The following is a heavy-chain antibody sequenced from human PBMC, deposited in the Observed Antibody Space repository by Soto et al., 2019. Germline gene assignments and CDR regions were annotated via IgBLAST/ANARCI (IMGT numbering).Heavy chain of an antibody. D-gene: IGHD3-16*02. J-gene: IGHJ5*02. CDR3: ARDLSSYRYSVSVCFAP. CDR2: ISAYNGNT. CDR1: GYTFTSYG. V-gene: IGHV1-18*01. Sequence: ASVKVSCKASGYTFTSYGISWVRQAPGQGLEWMGWISAYNGNTNYAQKLQGRVTMTTDTSTSTAYMELRSLRSADTAVYYCARDLSSYRYSVSVCFAPCGQRTLVTVSS.